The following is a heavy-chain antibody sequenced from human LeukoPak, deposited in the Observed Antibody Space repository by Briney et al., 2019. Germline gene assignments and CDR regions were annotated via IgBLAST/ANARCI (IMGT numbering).Heavy chain of an antibody. CDR3: ARLSGDDSSGYNFDF. Sequence: GESLRISCKGSGYSFTSYWISWVRQMPGKGLEWMGNIDPSDSYTNYSPSFQGHVTISADKSISTAYLQWSSLKASDIAMYYCARLSGDDSSGYNFDFWGRGTLVTVSS. V-gene: IGHV5-10-1*01. CDR2: IDPSDSYT. J-gene: IGHJ4*02. D-gene: IGHD3-22*01. CDR1: GYSFTSYW.